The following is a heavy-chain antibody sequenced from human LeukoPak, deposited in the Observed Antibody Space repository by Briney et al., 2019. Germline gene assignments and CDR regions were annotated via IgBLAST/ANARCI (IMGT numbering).Heavy chain of an antibody. CDR2: IDHSGST. CDR3: ARDIAASDTSDY. V-gene: IGHV4-34*01. Sequence: DPSETLSLTCAVYGGSLSDYYRSWIRQPPGKGLEWIGEIDHSGSTNYNPSLKSRVTISVDTSKNQFSLKLSSVTAADTAVYYCARDIAASDTSDYWGQGTLVTVSS. CDR1: GGSLSDYY. D-gene: IGHD6-13*01. J-gene: IGHJ4*02.